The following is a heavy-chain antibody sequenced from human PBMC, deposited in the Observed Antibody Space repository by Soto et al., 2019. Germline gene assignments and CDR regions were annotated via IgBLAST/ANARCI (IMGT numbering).Heavy chain of an antibody. Sequence: EVQLLESGGGLVQPGGSLRLSCAASGFTFSSYAMSWVRQAPGKGLEWVSAISGSGGSTYYADSVKGRFTISRDNSKNTLYLQMNSLRAEDTAVYYCARSEFWSGSLLSMDVWGQGTTVTVSS. CDR2: ISGSGGST. CDR1: GFTFSSYA. V-gene: IGHV3-23*01. J-gene: IGHJ6*02. CDR3: ARSEFWSGSLLSMDV. D-gene: IGHD3-3*01.